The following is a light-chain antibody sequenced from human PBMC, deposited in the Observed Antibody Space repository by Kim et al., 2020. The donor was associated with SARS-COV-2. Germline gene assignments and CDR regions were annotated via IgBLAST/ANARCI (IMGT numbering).Light chain of an antibody. CDR3: SSYRSGSPPYV. Sequence: QPLTISCTGTSSDIGSYTYVAWYQKLPGRAPLLMIYDVTYRPSGVSERFSGSKAGKAASLTIPGLQTEDEAEYFCSSYRSGSPPYVFGNGTKVTFL. CDR2: DVT. V-gene: IGLV2-14*03. CDR1: SSDIGSYTY. J-gene: IGLJ1*01.